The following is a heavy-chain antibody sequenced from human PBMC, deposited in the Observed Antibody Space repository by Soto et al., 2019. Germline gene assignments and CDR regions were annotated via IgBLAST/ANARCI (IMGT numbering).Heavy chain of an antibody. V-gene: IGHV1-2*04. J-gene: IGHJ3*02. CDR1: GYTFTGYY. D-gene: IGHD2-2*01. CDR3: ATHQRCSSTSCYWFAAIDI. CDR2: INPNSGGT. Sequence: ASVKVSCKASGYTFTGYYMHWVRQAPGQGLEWMGWINPNSGGTNYAQKFQGWVTMTRDTSISTAYMELSRLRSDDTAVYYCATHQRCSSTSCYWFAAIDIWGQGTMVTVSS.